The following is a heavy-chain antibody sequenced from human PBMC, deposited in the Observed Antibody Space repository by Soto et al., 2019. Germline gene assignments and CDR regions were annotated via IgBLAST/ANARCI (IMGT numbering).Heavy chain of an antibody. CDR2: IIPIFGTA. CDR1: GGTFSSYA. Sequence: SVKVSCKASGGTFSSYAISWVRQAPGQGLEWMGGIIPIFGTANYAQKFQGSVTITADESTSTAYMELSSLRSEDTAVYYCARAWGYSSSWYTLRYGMDVWGQGTTVTVSS. J-gene: IGHJ6*02. CDR3: ARAWGYSSSWYTLRYGMDV. V-gene: IGHV1-69*13. D-gene: IGHD6-13*01.